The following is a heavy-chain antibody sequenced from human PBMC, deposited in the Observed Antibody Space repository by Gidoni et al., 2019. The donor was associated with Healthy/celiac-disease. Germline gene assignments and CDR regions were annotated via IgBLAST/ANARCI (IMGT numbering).Heavy chain of an antibody. CDR1: GFTFSSYS. V-gene: IGHV3-21*01. D-gene: IGHD3-10*01. J-gene: IGHJ4*02. Sequence: EVQLVESGGGLVKPGGSLRLSCAPSGFTFSSYSMNWVRQAPGKGLEWVSSISSSSSYIYYADSVKGRFTISRDNAKNSLYLQMNSLRAEDTAVYYCARITMVRGVIIELFDYWGQGTLVTVSS. CDR3: ARITMVRGVIIELFDY. CDR2: ISSSSSYI.